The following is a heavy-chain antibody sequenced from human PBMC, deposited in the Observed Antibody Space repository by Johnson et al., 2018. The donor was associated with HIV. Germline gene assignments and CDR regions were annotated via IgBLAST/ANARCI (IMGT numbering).Heavy chain of an antibody. Sequence: VQLVESGGGVVRPGGSLRLSCAASGFTFDDYGMSWVRQAPGKGLEWVSVIYGGGSGGSTYYVDSVKGRFTISRDNSKNTLYLQMNSLRAEDTAVYYCARGVYSSSWYGAFDIWGQGTMVTVSS. CDR2: IYGGGSGGST. V-gene: IGHV3-23*04. CDR3: ARGVYSSSWYGAFDI. J-gene: IGHJ3*02. D-gene: IGHD6-13*01. CDR1: GFTFDDYG.